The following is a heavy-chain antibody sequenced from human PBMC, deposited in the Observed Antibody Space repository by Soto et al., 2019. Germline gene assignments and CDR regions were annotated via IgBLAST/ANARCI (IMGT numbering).Heavy chain of an antibody. J-gene: IGHJ4*02. Sequence: GGSLRLSCEASGFTVSSYGMTWVRQAPGKGLEWVSTIRGSDGITYYADSVKGRFTISRDNSKNTLYLQMNSPRAEDTAVYYCAKDVNYDMLAGYYYYWGQGTLVTVSS. D-gene: IGHD3-9*01. CDR2: IRGSDGIT. CDR3: AKDVNYDMLAGYYYY. CDR1: GFTVSSYG. V-gene: IGHV3-23*01.